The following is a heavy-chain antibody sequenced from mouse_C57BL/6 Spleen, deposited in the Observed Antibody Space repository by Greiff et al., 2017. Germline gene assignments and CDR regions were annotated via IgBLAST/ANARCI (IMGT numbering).Heavy chain of an antibody. CDR1: GFTFSSYT. Sequence: EVQLVESGGGLVKPGGSLKLSCAASGFTFSSYTMSWVRQTPEKRLEWVATISGGGGNTYYPDSVKGRFTISRDNAKNTLYLQMSSLRSEDTALYYCARGITTVVDMDYWGQGTSVTVSS. CDR2: ISGGGGNT. V-gene: IGHV5-9*01. D-gene: IGHD1-1*01. CDR3: ARGITTVVDMDY. J-gene: IGHJ4*01.